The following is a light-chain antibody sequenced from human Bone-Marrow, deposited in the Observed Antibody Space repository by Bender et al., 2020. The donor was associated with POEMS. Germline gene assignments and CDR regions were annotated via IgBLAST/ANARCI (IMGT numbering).Light chain of an antibody. CDR1: SSDIATTDY. Sequence: QSALTQPASVSGSPGQSITISCTGSSSDIATTDYVSWFQQHPGKVPKLLTYDVTNRPSGVSSRFSASKSGITASLTISGLQPEDEADYYCSSYTTTDTYVFGSGTKVTVL. CDR2: DVT. J-gene: IGLJ1*01. CDR3: SSYTTTDTYV. V-gene: IGLV2-14*01.